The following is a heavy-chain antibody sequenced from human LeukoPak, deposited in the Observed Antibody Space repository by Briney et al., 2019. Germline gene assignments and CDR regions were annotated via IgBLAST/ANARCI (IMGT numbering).Heavy chain of an antibody. J-gene: IGHJ4*02. D-gene: IGHD3-16*02. CDR3: ARGSPYDYIWGSYRPHFFDY. CDR2: IYYGGST. Sequence: PSETLSLTCTVSGGTISSGGYYWSWIRQHPRKGLEWIGYIYYGGSTYYNPSLKSRVTISVDTSKNQFSLKLSSVTAADTAVYYCARGSPYDYIWGSYRPHFFDYWGQGTLVTVSS. CDR1: GGTISSGGYY. V-gene: IGHV4-31*03.